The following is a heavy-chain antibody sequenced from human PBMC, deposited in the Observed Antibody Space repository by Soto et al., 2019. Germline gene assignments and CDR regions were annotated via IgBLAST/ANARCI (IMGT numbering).Heavy chain of an antibody. CDR3: ARAYSLSWIYYMDV. J-gene: IGHJ6*03. CDR2: IKQDGSEK. CDR1: GFTFSSYW. D-gene: IGHD4-4*01. Sequence: EVQLVESGGGLVQPGGSLRLSCAASGFTFSSYWMSWVRQAPGKGLEWVANIKQDGSEKYYVDSVKGRFTISRDNAMNSLYLQMNSLRAEDTAVYYCARAYSLSWIYYMDVWGKGTTVNVSS. V-gene: IGHV3-7*01.